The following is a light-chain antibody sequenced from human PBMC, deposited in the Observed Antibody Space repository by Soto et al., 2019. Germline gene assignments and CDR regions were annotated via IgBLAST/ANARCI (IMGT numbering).Light chain of an antibody. CDR2: DAS. V-gene: IGKV1-5*02. CDR1: QSVSTR. J-gene: IGKJ1*01. Sequence: DIQMTQSPSSLSASVGDRVTIICRASQSVSTRLAWYQQKPGKAPKVLIYDASSWAGGVPSRFTGSGSGTEFTLTINSLQPDDFATYYCQQYSVYWTFGQGTKVEIQ. CDR3: QQYSVYWT.